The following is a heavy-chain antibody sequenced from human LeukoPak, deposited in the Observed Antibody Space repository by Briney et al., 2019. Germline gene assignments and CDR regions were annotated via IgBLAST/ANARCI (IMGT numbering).Heavy chain of an antibody. V-gene: IGHV3-30*18. J-gene: IGHJ6*02. CDR3: AKDTNYDILTGYYHPYYYYGMDV. Sequence: GGSMRLSCAASGFTFSSYGMHWVRQAPGKGLEWVAVISYEGSNKYYADSVKGRFTISRDNSKNTLYLQMNGLRAEDTGVYYCAKDTNYDILTGYYHPYYYYGMDVSGQGTTVTVSS. CDR1: GFTFSSYG. CDR2: ISYEGSNK. D-gene: IGHD3-9*01.